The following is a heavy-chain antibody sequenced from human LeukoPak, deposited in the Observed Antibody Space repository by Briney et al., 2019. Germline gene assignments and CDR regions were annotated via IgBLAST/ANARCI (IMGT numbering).Heavy chain of an antibody. V-gene: IGHV3-48*03. CDR1: GFAFSSYE. CDR3: ARDGRYCSSTSCYEVYFDY. D-gene: IGHD2-2*01. CDR2: ISSSGSTI. J-gene: IGHJ4*02. Sequence: GGSLRLSCAASGFAFSSYEMNWVRQAPGKGLEGVSYISSSGSTIYYADSVKGRFTISRDNAKNSLYLQMNSLRAEDTAVYYCARDGRYCSSTSCYEVYFDYWGQGTLVTVSS.